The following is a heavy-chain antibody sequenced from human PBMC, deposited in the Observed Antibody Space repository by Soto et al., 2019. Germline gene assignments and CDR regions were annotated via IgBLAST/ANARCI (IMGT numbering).Heavy chain of an antibody. CDR1: GYSFTTYW. CDR3: ARPRSSSRKYSGMDV. V-gene: IGHV5-51*01. Sequence: PGESLKISCKGSGYSFTTYWIGWVRQMPGKGLEWMGIIYPGDSDTRYSPSFQGQVTISADKSISTAYLQWSSLKASDTAMYYCARPRSSSRKYSGMDVWGQGTMVNVSS. J-gene: IGHJ6*02. D-gene: IGHD6-13*01. CDR2: IYPGDSDT.